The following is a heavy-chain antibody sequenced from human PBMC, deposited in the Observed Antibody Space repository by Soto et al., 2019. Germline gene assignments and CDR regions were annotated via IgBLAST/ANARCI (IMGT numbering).Heavy chain of an antibody. CDR3: ARVPYYYDSSGYYSADAFDI. Sequence: SVKVSFKASGGTLSSYAISWVRQAPGQGLEWMGGIIPIFGTANYAQKFQGRVTITADKSASTACMELSSLRSEDTAVYYCARVPYYYDSSGYYSADAFDIWGQGTMVTVSS. J-gene: IGHJ3*02. CDR2: IIPIFGTA. CDR1: GGTLSSYA. V-gene: IGHV1-69*06. D-gene: IGHD3-22*01.